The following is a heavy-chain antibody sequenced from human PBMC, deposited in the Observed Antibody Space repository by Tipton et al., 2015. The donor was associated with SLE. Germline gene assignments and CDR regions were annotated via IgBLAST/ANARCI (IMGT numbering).Heavy chain of an antibody. CDR1: GGSFSGYY. V-gene: IGHV4-34*01. J-gene: IGHJ4*02. CDR3: ATSKRGNYGGNRGGFFDY. Sequence: TLSLTCAVYGGSFSGYYWSWIRQPPGKGLEWIGEINHSGSTNYNPSLKSRVTISVDTSKNQFSLKLNSVTAADTAVYYCATSKRGNYGGNRGGFFDYWGQGTLVTVSS. D-gene: IGHD4-23*01. CDR2: INHSGST.